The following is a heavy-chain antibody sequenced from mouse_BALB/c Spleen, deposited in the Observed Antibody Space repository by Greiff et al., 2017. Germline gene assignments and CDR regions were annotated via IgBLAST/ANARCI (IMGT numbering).Heavy chain of an antibody. CDR2: IWAGGST. V-gene: IGHV2-9*02. J-gene: IGHJ1*01. CDR1: GFSLTSYG. CDR3: ARGSRSYGYFDV. Sequence: QVQLKESGPGLVAPSQSLSITCTVSGFSLTSYGVHWVRQPPGKGLEWLGVIWAGGSTNYNSALMSRLSISKDNSKSQVFLKMNSLQTDDTAMYYCARGSRSYGYFDVWGAGTTVTVSS.